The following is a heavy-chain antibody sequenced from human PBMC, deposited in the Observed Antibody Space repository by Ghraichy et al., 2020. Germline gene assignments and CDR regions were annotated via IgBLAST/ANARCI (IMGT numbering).Heavy chain of an antibody. CDR1: GYTFTTYG. CDR2: ISVYNGDT. J-gene: IGHJ4*02. Sequence: ASVKVSCKASGYTFTTYGISWVRQAPGQGLEWLGWISVYNGDTNYAQKLQGRVSMTADTSASTAYMELRSLRADDTAMYYCARDPYHYISGFPLFDYWGQGTQVTVSS. D-gene: IGHD3-9*01. V-gene: IGHV1-18*01. CDR3: ARDPYHYISGFPLFDY.